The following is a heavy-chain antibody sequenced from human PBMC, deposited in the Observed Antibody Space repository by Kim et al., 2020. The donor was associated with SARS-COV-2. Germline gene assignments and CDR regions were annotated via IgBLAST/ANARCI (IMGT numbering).Heavy chain of an antibody. J-gene: IGHJ6*02. CDR2: INAGNGNT. CDR1: GYTFTSYA. V-gene: IGHV1-3*01. D-gene: IGHD2-15*01. Sequence: ASVKVSCKASGYTFTSYAMHWVRQAPGQRLEWMGWINAGNGNTKYSQKFQGRVTITRDTSASTAYMELSSLRSEDTAVYYCARDSTIYCSGGSCYSNYYYYYGMDVWGQGTTVTVSS. CDR3: ARDSTIYCSGGSCYSNYYYYYGMDV.